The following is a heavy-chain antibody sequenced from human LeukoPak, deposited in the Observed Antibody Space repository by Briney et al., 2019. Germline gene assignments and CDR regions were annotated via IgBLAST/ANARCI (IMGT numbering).Heavy chain of an antibody. CDR1: GGSISSGSYY. Sequence: PSETLSLTCTVSGGSISSGSYYWSWIRQPAGKGLEWIGRIYSSGSTNYNPSLKSRVTISVDTSKNQFSLKLSSVTAADTAVYYCAREQSGDMDVWGKGTTVTVSS. D-gene: IGHD3-10*01. CDR2: IYSSGST. CDR3: AREQSGDMDV. J-gene: IGHJ6*03. V-gene: IGHV4-61*02.